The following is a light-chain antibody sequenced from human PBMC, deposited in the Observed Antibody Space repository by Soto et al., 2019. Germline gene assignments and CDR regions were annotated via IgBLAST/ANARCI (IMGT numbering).Light chain of an antibody. CDR1: SSDVGGYNY. Sequence: QSALTQPASVSGSPGQSITISCTGTSSDVGGYNYVSWYQQYPGKAPKFMIYGVSNRPSWVSDRFSGSKSGNTASLTISGLQAEDEADYYCSSYTSSSTYVFGTGTKVTVL. CDR3: SSYTSSSTYV. V-gene: IGLV2-14*01. CDR2: GVS. J-gene: IGLJ1*01.